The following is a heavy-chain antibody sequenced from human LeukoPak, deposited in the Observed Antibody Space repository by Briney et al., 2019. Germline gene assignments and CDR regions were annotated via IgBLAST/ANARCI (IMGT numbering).Heavy chain of an antibody. Sequence: PGGSLRLSCAASGFTFSSYWMTWVRQAPGKGLEWVANIKQDGREKYYADSVKGRFTISRDNAKNSLYLQMNSLSAEDTAVYYCAGGAAGGYWGQGTLVTVSS. D-gene: IGHD4-23*01. CDR2: IKQDGREK. V-gene: IGHV3-7*04. J-gene: IGHJ4*02. CDR1: GFTFSSYW. CDR3: AGGAAGGY.